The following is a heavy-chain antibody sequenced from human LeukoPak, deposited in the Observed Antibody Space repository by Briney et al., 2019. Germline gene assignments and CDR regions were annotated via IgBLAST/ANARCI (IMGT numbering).Heavy chain of an antibody. CDR2: IIPIFGTA. V-gene: IGHV1-69*05. Sequence: SVKVSCKASGGTFSSYAISWVRQAPGQGLEWMGGIIPIFGTANYAQKFQGRVTITTDESTSTAYMELSSLRSEDTAVYCCAHGSYGPGSFDYWGQGTLVTVSS. CDR3: AHGSYGPGSFDY. J-gene: IGHJ4*02. D-gene: IGHD5-18*01. CDR1: GGTFSSYA.